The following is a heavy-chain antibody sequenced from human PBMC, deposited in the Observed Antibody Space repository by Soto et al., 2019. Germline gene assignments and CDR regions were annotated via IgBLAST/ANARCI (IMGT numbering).Heavy chain of an antibody. D-gene: IGHD3-3*01. CDR1: GFTFSSYG. J-gene: IGHJ6*02. CDR3: ARGSDYDFWSGYYSPYYYGMDV. CDR2: ISYDGSNK. Sequence: GGSLRLSCAASGFTFSSYGMHWVRQAPGKGLEWVAVISYDGSNKYYADSVKGRFTISRDNSKNTLYLQMNSLRSDDTAVYYCARGSDYDFWSGYYSPYYYGMDVSGQGTTVTVSS. V-gene: IGHV3-30*03.